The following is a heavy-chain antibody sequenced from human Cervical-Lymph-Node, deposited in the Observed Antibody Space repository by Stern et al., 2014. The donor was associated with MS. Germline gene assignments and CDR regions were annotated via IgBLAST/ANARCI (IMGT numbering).Heavy chain of an antibody. V-gene: IGHV1-3*01. D-gene: IGHD4-17*01. CDR3: ARRAVTTLDY. CDR1: GYTFTNYG. Sequence: QVQLMQSGAEMKKPGASVKVSCKASGYTFTNYGIHWVRQAPGQRLEWMGWINAGLGNTKYSQKFQGRGTFTRDTSENNAYMDLSSLRSDDTAVYYCARRAVTTLDYWGQGTLVTVSS. CDR2: INAGLGNT. J-gene: IGHJ4*02.